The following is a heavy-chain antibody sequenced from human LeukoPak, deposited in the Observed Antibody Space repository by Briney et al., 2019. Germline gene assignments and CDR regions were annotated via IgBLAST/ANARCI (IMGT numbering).Heavy chain of an antibody. CDR2: ISGSGGNT. CDR3: AKDPPCSGGTCYGYFES. CDR1: GFTFSSYS. D-gene: IGHD2-15*01. J-gene: IGHJ4*02. Sequence: PGGSLGLSCAASGFTFSSYSMNWVRQAPGKGLEWVSIISGSGGNTFYADAVKGRFTISRDNSINTLYLQMNNLRDEDTAVYYCAKDPPCSGGTCYGYFESWGQGTLVTVSS. V-gene: IGHV3-23*01.